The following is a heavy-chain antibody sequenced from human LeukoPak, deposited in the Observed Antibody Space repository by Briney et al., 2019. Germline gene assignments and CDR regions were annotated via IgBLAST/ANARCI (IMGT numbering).Heavy chain of an antibody. CDR2: ISYDGSNK. CDR1: GFTFSSYG. V-gene: IGHV3-30*18. CDR3: AKDVRRYCSGGSCYSVDY. D-gene: IGHD2-15*01. Sequence: GGSLRLSCAASGFTFSSYGMDWVRQAPGKGLEWVAVISYDGSNKYYADSVKGRFTISRDNSKNTLYLQMNSLRAEDTAVYYCAKDVRRYCSGGSCYSVDYWGQGTLVTVSS. J-gene: IGHJ4*02.